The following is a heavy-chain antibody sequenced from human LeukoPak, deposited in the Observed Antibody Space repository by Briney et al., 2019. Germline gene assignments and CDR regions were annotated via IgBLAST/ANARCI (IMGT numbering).Heavy chain of an antibody. CDR3: AKFGSSGYYSYYYYYMDV. Sequence: GGSLRLSCTASGFTFSHYSMNWVRQAPGKGLEWVSSISSGSSYKNYAASVKGRFTISRDNARNSMYLQMSSLRAEDTAVYYCAKFGSSGYYSYYYYYMDVWGKGTTVTVSS. CDR2: ISSGSSYK. V-gene: IGHV3-21*06. J-gene: IGHJ6*03. CDR1: GFTFSHYS. D-gene: IGHD3-22*01.